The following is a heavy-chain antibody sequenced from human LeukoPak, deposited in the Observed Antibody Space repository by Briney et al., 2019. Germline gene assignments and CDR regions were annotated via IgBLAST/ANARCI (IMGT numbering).Heavy chain of an antibody. D-gene: IGHD3-22*01. CDR1: GYTCTDYY. CDR3: ARLRYVGSGYPFDY. Sequence: ASVKVSCKASGYTCTDYYMHWVRPAPGQGLEWMGWINPSSGGTNYAQSFQGRVTMARDTSITTAFMELSRLISDDTAVYYCARLRYVGSGYPFDYWGQGTLVTVSS. CDR2: INPSSGGT. V-gene: IGHV1-2*02. J-gene: IGHJ4*02.